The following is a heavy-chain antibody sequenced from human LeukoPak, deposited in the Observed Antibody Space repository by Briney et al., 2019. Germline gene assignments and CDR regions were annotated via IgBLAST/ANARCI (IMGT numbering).Heavy chain of an antibody. CDR3: AKRETAMVHAFDI. V-gene: IGHV3-23*01. J-gene: IGHJ3*02. CDR2: ISGSGGST. CDR1: GLTFSSYA. D-gene: IGHD5-18*01. Sequence: PGRSLRLSCAASGLTFSSYAMSWVRQAPGKGLEWVSAISGSGGSTYYADSVKGRFTISRDNSKNTLYLQMNSLRAEDTAVYYCAKRETAMVHAFDIWGQGTMVTVSS.